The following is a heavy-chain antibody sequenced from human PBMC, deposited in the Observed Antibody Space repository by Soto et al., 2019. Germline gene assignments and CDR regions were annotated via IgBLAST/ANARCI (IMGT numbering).Heavy chain of an antibody. Sequence: GGSLRLSCAASGFTFSSYAMSWVRQAPGKGLEWVSAISGSGGSKYYADSVKGRFTISRDNSKNTLYLQMNSLRAEDTAVYYCAKDSDYDILTGYYQTWGQGTLVTVSS. J-gene: IGHJ5*02. CDR2: ISGSGGSK. V-gene: IGHV3-23*01. CDR1: GFTFSSYA. D-gene: IGHD3-9*01. CDR3: AKDSDYDILTGYYQT.